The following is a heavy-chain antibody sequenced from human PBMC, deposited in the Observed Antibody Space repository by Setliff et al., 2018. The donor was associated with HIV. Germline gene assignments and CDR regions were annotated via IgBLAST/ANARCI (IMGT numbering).Heavy chain of an antibody. CDR3: ARPDNSGSPGVDF. CDR1: GYSFNRYF. CDR2: IYPGDSDT. J-gene: IGHJ4*02. D-gene: IGHD6-19*01. Sequence: PGESLKISCKASGYSFNRYFIGWVRQMPGKGLEWMAIIYPGDSDTRYSPSFRGQVTISADKSISTVYLQWNSLQASDTAMYYCARPDNSGSPGVDFWGQGTLVTVSS. V-gene: IGHV5-51*01.